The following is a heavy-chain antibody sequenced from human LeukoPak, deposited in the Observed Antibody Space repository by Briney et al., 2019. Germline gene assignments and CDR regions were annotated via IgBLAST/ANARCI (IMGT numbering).Heavy chain of an antibody. CDR3: ARYPRYCSGGSCGGFDY. CDR1: RFTFSDYY. CDR2: ISSSGSTI. J-gene: IGHJ4*02. V-gene: IGHV3-11*04. D-gene: IGHD2-15*01. Sequence: PGRSLRLSCAASRFTFSDYYMTWVRQAPGKGLEWVSYISSSGSTIYYADSVKGRFTISRDNAKNSLYLQMNSLRAEDTAVYYCARYPRYCSGGSCGGFDYWGQGTLVTVSS.